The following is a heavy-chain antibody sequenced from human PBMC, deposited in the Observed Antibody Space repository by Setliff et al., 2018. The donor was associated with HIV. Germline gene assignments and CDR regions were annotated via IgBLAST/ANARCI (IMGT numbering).Heavy chain of an antibody. D-gene: IGHD2-21*02. CDR2: IKQDGSEK. V-gene: IGHV3-7*01. J-gene: IGHJ3*02. CDR1: GFTFSSYW. Sequence: PGGSLRLSCAASGFTFSSYWMSWVRQAPGKGLEWVANIKQDGSEKYYVDSVKGRFTISRDNAKNSLYLQMNSLRAEDTAVYYCARINCGGDCYKYDAFDIWGQGTMVTVSS. CDR3: ARINCGGDCYKYDAFDI.